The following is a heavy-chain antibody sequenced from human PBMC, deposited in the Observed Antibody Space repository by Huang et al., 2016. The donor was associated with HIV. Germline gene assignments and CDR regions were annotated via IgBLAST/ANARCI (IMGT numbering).Heavy chain of an antibody. CDR1: GYTFTNYD. CDR2: MNPKSGKV. Sequence: QIQLAQSGAEVKKPGASVKVSCTASGYTFTNYDIDWGGQAFGQGLEWMGWMNPKSGKVGYTKKFQGRVAILRNSSINTSYLEVTSLTSEDTAVYYCARGFGINYNHEAFDVWGQGTMVTVSS. D-gene: IGHD3-10*01. CDR3: ARGFGINYNHEAFDV. V-gene: IGHV1-8*01. J-gene: IGHJ3*01.